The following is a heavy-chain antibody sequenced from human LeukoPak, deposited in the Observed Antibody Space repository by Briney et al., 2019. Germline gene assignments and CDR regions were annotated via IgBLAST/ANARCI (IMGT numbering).Heavy chain of an antibody. Sequence: PGGSLRLSCEASGFAFSGNWMSWVRQAPGKGLEWVASINPDGSQKLYVDPVKGRFTISRDNTKSSLYLQMNSLGAEDTAMYYCAKLLGMATTYDSWGQGARVTVSS. CDR3: AKLLGMATTYDS. CDR2: INPDGSQK. D-gene: IGHD5-24*01. V-gene: IGHV3-7*01. CDR1: GFAFSGNW. J-gene: IGHJ4*02.